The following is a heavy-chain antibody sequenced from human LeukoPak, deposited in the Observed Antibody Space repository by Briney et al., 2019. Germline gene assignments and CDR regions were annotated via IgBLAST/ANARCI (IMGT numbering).Heavy chain of an antibody. CDR3: ARGNEVTSLDY. J-gene: IGHJ4*02. CDR1: GFTVSSNY. V-gene: IGHV3-53*01. CDR2: IYSGGST. Sequence: GGSLRLSCAASGFTVSSNYMSWVRQAPGKGLEWVSVIYSGGSTYYADSVKGRFTISRDNSKSTLCLQMNSLRAEDTAVYYCARGNEVTSLDYWGQGTLVTVSS. D-gene: IGHD2-21*02.